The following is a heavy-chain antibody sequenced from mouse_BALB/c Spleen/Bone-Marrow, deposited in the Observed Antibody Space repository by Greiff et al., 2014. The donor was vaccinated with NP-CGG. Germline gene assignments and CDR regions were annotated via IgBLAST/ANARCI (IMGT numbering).Heavy chain of an antibody. J-gene: IGHJ4*01. CDR2: ISPYYVDG. V-gene: IGHV1S137*01. CDR1: GYTFTDYA. Sequence: QVQLQQSGAELVRPGVSVKISCKGSGYTFTDYAMHWVKQSHAKSLEWIGVISPYYVDGGYNQKFKGKATMTIDKSSSTAYMELARLTSEDSAIYYCARGGSSGLNYYAMDYWGQGTSVTVSS. D-gene: IGHD3-1*01. CDR3: ARGGSSGLNYYAMDY.